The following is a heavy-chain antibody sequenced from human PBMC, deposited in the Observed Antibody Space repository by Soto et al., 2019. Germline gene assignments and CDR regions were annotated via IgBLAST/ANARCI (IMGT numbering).Heavy chain of an antibody. CDR3: ASDQTTDDWFDA. CDR1: GFDFNNYW. V-gene: IGHV3-74*03. J-gene: IGHJ5*02. Sequence: EVPLVESGGGLVQPGGSLRLSCRASGFDFNNYWMHWVRQDPGKGLVWVSRINGDGSDTKYADSVKGRFTISRDNAKTKVYLQTNSLSAEDTAVYYCASDQTTDDWFDAWGQGTLVTVSS. CDR2: INGDGSDT. D-gene: IGHD1-1*01.